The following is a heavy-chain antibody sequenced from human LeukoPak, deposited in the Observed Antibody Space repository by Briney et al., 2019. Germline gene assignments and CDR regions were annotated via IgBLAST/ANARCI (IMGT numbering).Heavy chain of an antibody. CDR3: ARGTPTTRDFDS. V-gene: IGHV3-53*01. J-gene: IGHJ4*02. CDR2: IYSGGST. CDR1: GFTVSSNY. D-gene: IGHD1-14*01. Sequence: GGSLRLSCAASGFTVSSNYMSWVRQAPGKGPEWVSVIYSGGSTYYADSVKGRFTISRDNSKNTLYLQMNSLRAEDTAVYYCARGTPTTRDFDSWGQGTLVTVSS.